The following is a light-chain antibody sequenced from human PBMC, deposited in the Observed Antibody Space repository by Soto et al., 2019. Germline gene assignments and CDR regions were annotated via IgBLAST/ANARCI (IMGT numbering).Light chain of an antibody. Sequence: QSALTQPASVSGSPGQSITISCTGTSSDVGSYNFVSWYQQHPGKAPKVMIYEGSKRPSGVSNRFSGSKSGNTASPTISGLQAEDEADYYCCSYAGSSTWVFGTGTKLTVL. CDR1: SSDVGSYNF. V-gene: IGLV2-23*01. CDR3: CSYAGSSTWV. CDR2: EGS. J-gene: IGLJ1*01.